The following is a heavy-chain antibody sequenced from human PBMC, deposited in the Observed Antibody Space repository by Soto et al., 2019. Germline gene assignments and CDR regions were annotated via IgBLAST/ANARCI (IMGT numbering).Heavy chain of an antibody. Sequence: QMSLVQSGAEVKKPGSSVTVSCKASAGTFDNYTISWVRQAPGQGLEWLGGIIPIFATANFAQRFRGRVTITADESTSTAYMELSSLRSEDTAVYYCMREPDDYSSRGEFDYWGQGTLVIVSS. CDR1: AGTFDNYT. J-gene: IGHJ4*02. CDR3: MREPDDYSSRGEFDY. D-gene: IGHD4-4*01. CDR2: IIPIFATA. V-gene: IGHV1-69*01.